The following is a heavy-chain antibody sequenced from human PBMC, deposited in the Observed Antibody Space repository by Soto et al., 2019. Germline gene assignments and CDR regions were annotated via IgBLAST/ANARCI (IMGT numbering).Heavy chain of an antibody. Sequence: QVQLQESGPGLVKPSETLSLTCTVSGGSISSYYWSWIRQPPGKGLEWIGYIYYSGSTNYNPSLKSRVTISVDTSKNQFSLKLSSVTAADTAVYYCARASSGSYDEGAFDIWGQGTMVTVSS. V-gene: IGHV4-59*01. CDR3: ARASSGSYDEGAFDI. J-gene: IGHJ3*02. CDR1: GGSISSYY. CDR2: IYYSGST. D-gene: IGHD1-26*01.